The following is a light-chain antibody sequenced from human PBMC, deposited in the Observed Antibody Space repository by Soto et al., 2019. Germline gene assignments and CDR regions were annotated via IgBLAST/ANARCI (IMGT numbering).Light chain of an antibody. CDR1: SDDIGDYDH. CDR3: SSYTTSGTLT. CDR2: EVN. V-gene: IGLV2-14*03. Sequence: QSVLTQPASVSGSPGQSITISCTGASDDIGDYDHVSWFQQFPGKAPKLIISEVNHRPSGVSYRYSGSKSANTASLTSSGLQPEDEADFYCSSYTTSGTLTFGGGTKLTVL. J-gene: IGLJ2*01.